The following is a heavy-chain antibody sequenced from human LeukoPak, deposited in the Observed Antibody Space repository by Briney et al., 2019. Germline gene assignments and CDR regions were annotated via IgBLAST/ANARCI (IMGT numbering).Heavy chain of an antibody. CDR3: AKGVALAVAAHFDY. CDR2: ISWNSGSI. V-gene: IGHV3-9*01. Sequence: GGSLRLSCAASGLTFDDYAMHWVRQAPGKGLEWVSGISWNSGSIGYADSVKGRFTISRDNAKNSLYLQMNSLRAEDTALYYCAKGVALAVAAHFDYWGQGTLVTVSS. D-gene: IGHD6-19*01. CDR1: GLTFDDYA. J-gene: IGHJ4*02.